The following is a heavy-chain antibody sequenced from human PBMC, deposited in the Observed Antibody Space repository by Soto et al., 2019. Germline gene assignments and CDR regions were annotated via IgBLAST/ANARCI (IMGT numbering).Heavy chain of an antibody. J-gene: IGHJ4*02. CDR2: IYYSGST. V-gene: IGHV4-39*01. Sequence: SETLSLTCTVSGGSISSSSYYWGWIRQPPGKGLEWIGSIYYSGSTYYNPSLKSRVTISVDTSKTQFSLKLSSVTAADTAVYYCARHETMPANDYYGSGGTFDYWGQGTLVTVSS. CDR3: ARHETMPANDYYGSGGTFDY. CDR1: GGSISSSSYY. D-gene: IGHD3-10*01.